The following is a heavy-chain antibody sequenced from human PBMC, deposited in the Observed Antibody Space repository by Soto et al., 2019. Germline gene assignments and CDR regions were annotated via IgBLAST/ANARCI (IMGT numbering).Heavy chain of an antibody. D-gene: IGHD3-22*01. J-gene: IGHJ6*03. Sequence: EVQLVESGAGSVKPGGSLRLSCAASGFTFSNAWMSWVRQAPAKGLEWVGRIKSKTDGGTTDYAAPVKGRFTISRDDSKNTLYMQMNRLKTEDTAVYYCITGPYYYRRYCYDYMDVWGKGTTVTVCS. V-gene: IGHV3-15*01. CDR2: IKSKTDGGTT. CDR3: ITGPYYYRRYCYDYMDV. CDR1: GFTFSNAW.